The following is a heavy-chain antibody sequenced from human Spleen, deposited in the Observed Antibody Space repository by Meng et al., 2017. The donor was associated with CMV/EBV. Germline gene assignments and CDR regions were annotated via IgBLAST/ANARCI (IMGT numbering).Heavy chain of an antibody. J-gene: IGHJ4*02. CDR3: ARVHSSGYYGPNDY. D-gene: IGHD3-22*01. V-gene: IGHV7-4-1*02. CDR1: GYTVTSYA. Sequence: KASGYTVTSYALSWVRQAPGQGLEWMGWINTNNAIPTYAQGFTERFVFSLDTSVSTTYLQISSLKAEDTAVYYCARVHSSGYYGPNDYWGQGTLVTVSS. CDR2: INTNNAIP.